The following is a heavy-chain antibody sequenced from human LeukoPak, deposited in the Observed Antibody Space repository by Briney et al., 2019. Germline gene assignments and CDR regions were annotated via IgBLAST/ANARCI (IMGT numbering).Heavy chain of an antibody. Sequence: GASVKVSCKASGYTFTSYGISWVRPAPGQGLEWMGGIIPIFGTANYAQKFQGRVTITTDESTSTAYMELSSLRSEDTAVYYCARDWGAAGSKYFQHWGQGTLVTVSS. D-gene: IGHD6-13*01. V-gene: IGHV1-69*05. CDR3: ARDWGAAGSKYFQH. J-gene: IGHJ1*01. CDR1: GYTFTSYG. CDR2: IIPIFGTA.